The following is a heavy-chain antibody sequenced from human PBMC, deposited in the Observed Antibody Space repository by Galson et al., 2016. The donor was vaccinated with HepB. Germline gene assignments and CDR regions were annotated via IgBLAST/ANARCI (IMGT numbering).Heavy chain of an antibody. CDR2: ISYDGSNK. D-gene: IGHD4-23*01. V-gene: IGHV3-30-3*01. CDR1: GFTFSDYA. CDR3: AREEVVTPANYYGMDV. J-gene: IGHJ6*02. Sequence: SLRLSCAASGFTFSDYAMHWVRQAPGKGLEWVAVISYDGSNKYYADSAKGRFTISRDNSKDTRYLEMNSLRTEDTAVYYCAREEVVTPANYYGMDVWGQGTTVTVSS.